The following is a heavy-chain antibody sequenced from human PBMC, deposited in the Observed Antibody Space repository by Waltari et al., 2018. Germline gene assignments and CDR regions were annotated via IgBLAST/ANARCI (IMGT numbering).Heavy chain of an antibody. CDR2: FNHTPDR. D-gene: IGHD2-8*02. CDR1: GGSLRGYY. CDR3: VRLEDCTGPVGNCYSGAPFAVDV. Sequence: QVHLQQWGAGLLRPSETLSLICAVYGGSLRGYYWGWIRQPPGKGLEWIGEFNHTPDRNCNPSIRGRVPMSIYTAQNQFALQLTSVTAAVTGGYYCVRLEDCTGPVGNCYSGAPFAVDVWGQGTTVTVPS. J-gene: IGHJ6*02. V-gene: IGHV4-34*01.